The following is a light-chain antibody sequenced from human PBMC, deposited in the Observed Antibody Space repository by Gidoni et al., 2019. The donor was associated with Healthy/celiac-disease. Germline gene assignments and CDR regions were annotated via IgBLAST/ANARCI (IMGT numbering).Light chain of an antibody. V-gene: IGKV1-39*01. Sequence: DIQMTQSPSSLSASVGDRVTITCRASQSISSYLNWYQQKPGKAPKLLIYAASSVQSGVPSRFSGSGSGTDFTLTISSLQPEDFATYYCQKSYSTPTFGGGTKVEIK. CDR2: AAS. J-gene: IGKJ4*01. CDR3: QKSYSTPT. CDR1: QSISSY.